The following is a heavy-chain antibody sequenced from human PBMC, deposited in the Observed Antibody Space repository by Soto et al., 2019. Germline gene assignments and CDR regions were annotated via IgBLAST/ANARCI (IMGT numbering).Heavy chain of an antibody. J-gene: IGHJ3*02. CDR3: ARDRGIDAFDI. CDR1: GRSNRNDGNS. D-gene: IGHD1-20*01. CDR2: IYHSGST. Sequence: PSEPLSLTSAVSGRSNRNDGNSGSWIRKTPGKGLEWIGYIYHSGSTYYNPSLKSRVTISVDRSKNQFSLKMSSVTAADTAVYYCARDRGIDAFDIWGQGTMVT. V-gene: IGHV4-30-2*01.